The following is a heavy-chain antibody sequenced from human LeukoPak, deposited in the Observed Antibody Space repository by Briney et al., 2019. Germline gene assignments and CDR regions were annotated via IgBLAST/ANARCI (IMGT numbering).Heavy chain of an antibody. V-gene: IGHV3-74*01. CDR3: ARVMSGGDYMGNWFDP. CDR1: GFTFSRYW. J-gene: IGHJ5*02. D-gene: IGHD4-17*01. Sequence: PGGSLRLSCAASGFTFSRYWMHWVRQAPGKGLVWVSRINSDGSSTNYADSVKGRFTISRDNSKNTLYLQMNSLRAEDTAVYYCARVMSGGDYMGNWFDPWGQGTLVTVSS. CDR2: INSDGSST.